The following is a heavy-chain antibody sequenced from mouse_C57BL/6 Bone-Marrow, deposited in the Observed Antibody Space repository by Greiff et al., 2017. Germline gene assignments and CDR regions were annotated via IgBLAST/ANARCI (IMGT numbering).Heavy chain of an antibody. CDR1: GFNIKDDY. J-gene: IGHJ3*01. CDR2: IDPENGDT. D-gene: IGHD1-1*01. CDR3: TTYYGSP. Sequence: EVHLVESGAELVRPGASVKLSCTASGFNIKDDYMHWVKQRPEQGLEWIGWIDPENGDTEYASKFQGKATITADTSSNTAYLQLSSLTSEDTAVYYCTTYYGSPGGQGTLVTVSA. V-gene: IGHV14-4*01.